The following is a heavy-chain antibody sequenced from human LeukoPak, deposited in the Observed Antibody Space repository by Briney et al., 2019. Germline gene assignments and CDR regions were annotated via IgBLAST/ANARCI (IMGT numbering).Heavy chain of an antibody. CDR1: GYPFTTYE. Sequence: GASVKVSCKTSGYPFTTYEINWVRQVAGQGLEWMGWVHPNSGNTAYAQKFQGRVTMTRDTSISTAYMELSGLRSDDTAVYFCARGPRNDPWGQGTLVTVSS. J-gene: IGHJ5*02. CDR3: ARGPRNDP. CDR2: VHPNSGNT. D-gene: IGHD1-14*01. V-gene: IGHV1-8*01.